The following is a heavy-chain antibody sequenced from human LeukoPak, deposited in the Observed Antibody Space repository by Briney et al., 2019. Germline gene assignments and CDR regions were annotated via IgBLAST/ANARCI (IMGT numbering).Heavy chain of an antibody. CDR3: ASNSRKAYCGGDCSGAFDI. Sequence: GGSLRLSCAVSGFTFSSYSMNWVRQAPGKGLEWVSYISSSSSTIYYADSVKGRFTISRDNAKNSLYLQMNSLRAEDTAVYYCASNSRKAYCGGDCSGAFDIWGQGTMVTVSS. D-gene: IGHD2-21*02. CDR2: ISSSSSTI. J-gene: IGHJ3*02. CDR1: GFTFSSYS. V-gene: IGHV3-48*01.